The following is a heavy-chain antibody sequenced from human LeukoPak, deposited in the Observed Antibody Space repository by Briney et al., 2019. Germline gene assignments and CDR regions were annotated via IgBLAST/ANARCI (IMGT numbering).Heavy chain of an antibody. J-gene: IGHJ4*02. Sequence: AAVTVSFKASGYTFTNYALHWVRPAPGQSLEGMGWTNEATGNTRFSQDFQGRLTITIDTSASTGYVELSSLRSEDTAVYYCARSPGGNARTWLDYWGQGTLVTVSS. V-gene: IGHV1-3*02. CDR1: GYTFTNYA. D-gene: IGHD4-23*01. CDR3: ARSPGGNARTWLDY. CDR2: TNEATGNT.